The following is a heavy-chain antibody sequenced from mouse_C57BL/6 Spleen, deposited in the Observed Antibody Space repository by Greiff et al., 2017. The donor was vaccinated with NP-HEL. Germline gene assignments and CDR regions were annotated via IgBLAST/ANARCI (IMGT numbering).Heavy chain of an antibody. D-gene: IGHD2-3*01. V-gene: IGHV5-6*02. CDR3: ARRVDGYYFDY. J-gene: IGHJ2*01. CDR1: GFTFSSYG. CDR2: ISSGGSYT. Sequence: EVKLMESGGDLVKPGGSLKLSCAASGFTFSSYGMSWVRQTPDKRLEWVATISSGGSYTYYPDSVKGRFTISRDNAKNTLYLQMSSLKSEDTAMYYCARRVDGYYFDYWGQGTTLTVSS.